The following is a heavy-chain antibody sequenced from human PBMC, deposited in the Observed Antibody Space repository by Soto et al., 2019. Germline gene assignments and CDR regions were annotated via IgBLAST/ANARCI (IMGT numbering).Heavy chain of an antibody. V-gene: IGHV1-3*01. CDR1: GYTFTGYA. J-gene: IGHJ4*02. CDR3: ARVEDYYDSSGYYPLGH. CDR2: INAGNGNT. D-gene: IGHD3-22*01. Sequence: ASVKVSCKASGYTFTGYAMHWVRQAPGQRLEWMGWINAGNGNTKYSQKFQGRVTITRDTSASTAYMELSSLRSEDTAVYYCARVEDYYDSSGYYPLGHWGQGTLVTVSS.